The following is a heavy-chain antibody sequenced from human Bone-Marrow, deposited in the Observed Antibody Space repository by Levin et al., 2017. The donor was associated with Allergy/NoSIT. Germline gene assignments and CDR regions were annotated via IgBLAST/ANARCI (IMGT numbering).Heavy chain of an antibody. D-gene: IGHD2-8*02. CDR2: ISFDGGNK. CDR3: ARDRDEKVLDYFYDMDV. J-gene: IGHJ6*02. V-gene: IGHV3-33*05. Sequence: PGGSLRLSCVASGFTFTNYAMHWVRQGPGKGLEWVALISFDGGNKFYADSIKGRFTISRDKSKNTVYLQMDGLRAEDTAVYFCARDRDEKVLDYFYDMDVWGHGTSVTVSS. CDR1: GFTFTNYA.